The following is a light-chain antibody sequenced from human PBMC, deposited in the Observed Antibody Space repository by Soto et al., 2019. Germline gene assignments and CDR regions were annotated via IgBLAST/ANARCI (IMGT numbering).Light chain of an antibody. V-gene: IGKV3-20*01. CDR1: QSVASNF. CDR2: GAS. J-gene: IGKJ2*01. CDR3: QHYDNSPYT. Sequence: EIVLTQSPGPLSLSPGERATLSCRASQSVASNFLAWYQQKPGQAPRLLIYGASSRATGVPDRFSGSGSGTDFTLTISRLEPEDFAVYYCQHYDNSPYTFGRGTKLEIK.